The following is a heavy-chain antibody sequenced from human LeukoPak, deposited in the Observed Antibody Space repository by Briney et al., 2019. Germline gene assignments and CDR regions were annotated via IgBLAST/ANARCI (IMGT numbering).Heavy chain of an antibody. Sequence: PGGSLRLSCTASGFTFSSYGMHWVRQAPGKGLEWVSGLSGSGSSAYYADSVKGRFTISRDNSKNTLYLQMNSLRPEDTAVYYCAKGLTNLGDDWGQGTLVTVSS. V-gene: IGHV3-23*01. J-gene: IGHJ4*02. CDR3: AKGLTNLGDD. CDR1: GFTFSSYG. D-gene: IGHD3-9*01. CDR2: LSGSGSSA.